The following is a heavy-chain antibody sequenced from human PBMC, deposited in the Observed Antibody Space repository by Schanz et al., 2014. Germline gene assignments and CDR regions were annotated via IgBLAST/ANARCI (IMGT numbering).Heavy chain of an antibody. CDR2: VSSDGNND. Sequence: VQLVESGGGLVQPGGSLRLSCTASGFTFSDYWMSWVRQAPGKGLEWVALVSSDGNNDYYTDSVKGRFTISRDNSKNTLYLQMNSLRAEDTAVYYCAKTPREYCNYDNCPNWFDSWGQGTLVTASS. V-gene: IGHV3-30*18. CDR3: AKTPREYCNYDNCPNWFDS. D-gene: IGHD2-15*01. CDR1: GFTFSDYW. J-gene: IGHJ5*01.